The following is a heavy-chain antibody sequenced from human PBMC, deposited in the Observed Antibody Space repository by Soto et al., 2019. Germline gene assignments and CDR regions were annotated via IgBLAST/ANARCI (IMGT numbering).Heavy chain of an antibody. CDR1: GGSISSGGYS. D-gene: IGHD3-22*01. CDR3: ASEYYYDSSAVY. V-gene: IGHV4-30-2*01. Sequence: PSETLSLTCAVSGGSISSGGYSWSWIRQPPGKGLEWIGYIYHSGSTYYNPSLKSRVTISVDRSKNQFSLKLSSVTAADTAVYYCASEYYYDSSAVYWGQGTLVTVSS. J-gene: IGHJ4*02. CDR2: IYHSGST.